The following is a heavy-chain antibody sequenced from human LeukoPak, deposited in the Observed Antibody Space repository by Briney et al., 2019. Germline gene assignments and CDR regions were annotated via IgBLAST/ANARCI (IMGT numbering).Heavy chain of an antibody. CDR3: ARDPYSGNYGNDYYYYMDV. CDR1: GFTFSSYS. CDR2: ISSSSSYI. Sequence: GGSLRLSCAASGFTFSSYSMNWVRQAPGKGLEWVSSISSSSSYIYYADSVKGRFTISRDNAKNPLYLQMDSLGPEDTAVYYCARDPYSGNYGNDYYYYMDVWGKGTTVTISS. J-gene: IGHJ6*03. V-gene: IGHV3-21*01. D-gene: IGHD1-26*01.